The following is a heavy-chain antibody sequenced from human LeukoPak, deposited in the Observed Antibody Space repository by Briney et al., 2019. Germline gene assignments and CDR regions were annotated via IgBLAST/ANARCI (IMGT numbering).Heavy chain of an antibody. D-gene: IGHD5-12*01. Sequence: GGSLRLSCAASGFTFSSHWMHWVRHAPGKGMVWVSRINNDGSSTSYADSVKGRFTISRDNAKTTLYLQMNSLRAEDTAVYYCARDQRGYDLYFWGQGTLVIVSS. CDR1: GFTFSSHW. J-gene: IGHJ4*02. V-gene: IGHV3-74*01. CDR3: ARDQRGYDLYF. CDR2: INNDGSST.